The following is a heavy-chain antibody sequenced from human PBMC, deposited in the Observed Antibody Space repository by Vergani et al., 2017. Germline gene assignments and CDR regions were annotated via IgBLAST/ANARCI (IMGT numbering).Heavy chain of an antibody. J-gene: IGHJ4*02. V-gene: IGHV3-48*03. CDR3: ARDREISSTEFDY. CDR1: GFTFSSYE. Sequence: EVQLVESGGGLVQPGGSLRLSCAASGFTFSSYEMNWVRQAPGKGLEWVSYISSSGSTIYYADSVKGRFTISRDNAKNSLYLQMNSLRAEDTAVYYCARDREISSTEFDYWGQGTLVTVSS. D-gene: IGHD5-24*01. CDR2: ISSSGSTI.